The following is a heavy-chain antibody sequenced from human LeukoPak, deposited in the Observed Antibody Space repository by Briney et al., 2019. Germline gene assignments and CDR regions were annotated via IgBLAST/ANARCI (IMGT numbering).Heavy chain of an antibody. CDR3: AKDDSRAYFDY. D-gene: IGHD3-22*01. V-gene: IGHV4-30-4*01. CDR1: GGSISSGDYY. CDR2: IYYSGST. J-gene: IGHJ4*02. Sequence: PSETLSLTCTVSGGSISSGDYYWSWIRQPPGKGLEWIGYIYYSGSTYYNPSLKSRVTISVDTSKNQFSLKLSSVTAADTAVYYCAKDDSRAYFDYWGQGTLVTVSS.